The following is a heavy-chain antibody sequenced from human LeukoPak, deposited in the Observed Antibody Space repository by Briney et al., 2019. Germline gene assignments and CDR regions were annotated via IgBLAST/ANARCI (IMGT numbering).Heavy chain of an antibody. Sequence: AGGSLRLSCAASGFTFSSYGMSWVRQAPGKGLEWVSAISGSGGSTYYANSVKGRFTISRDNSKNTLYLQMDSLRAEDMAVYYCARARSTSSHGFDPWGQGTLVTVSS. J-gene: IGHJ5*02. V-gene: IGHV3-64*01. CDR2: ISGSGGST. CDR1: GFTFSSYG. CDR3: ARARSTSSHGFDP. D-gene: IGHD2-2*01.